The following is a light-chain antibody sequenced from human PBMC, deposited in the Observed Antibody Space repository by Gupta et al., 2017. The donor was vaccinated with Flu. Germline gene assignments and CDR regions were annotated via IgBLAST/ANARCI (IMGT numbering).Light chain of an antibody. CDR2: DVS. Sequence: QSALTQPASVSGSPGQSITISCTGTSSDVGGYHYVSWYQQHPGKAPKLMMYDVSNRPSGVSNRFSGSKSGNTASLTISGLQAEDEADYYCSSFTSSSTYGFGAGTKVTVL. J-gene: IGLJ1*01. V-gene: IGLV2-14*01. CDR1: SSDVGGYHY. CDR3: SSFTSSSTYG.